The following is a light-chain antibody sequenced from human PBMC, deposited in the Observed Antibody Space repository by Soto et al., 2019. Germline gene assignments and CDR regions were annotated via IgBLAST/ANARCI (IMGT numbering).Light chain of an antibody. CDR1: QSVSSN. Sequence: EIVMTQSPATLSVSPGERATLSCRASQSVSSNLAWYQQKPSQAPRLLIYGASTRATGIPARFSGSGSGTEFTLTLSSMQSEDFAVYYCQQYNNWPPSFTFGPGTKVDIK. J-gene: IGKJ3*01. CDR2: GAS. V-gene: IGKV3-15*01. CDR3: QQYNNWPPSFT.